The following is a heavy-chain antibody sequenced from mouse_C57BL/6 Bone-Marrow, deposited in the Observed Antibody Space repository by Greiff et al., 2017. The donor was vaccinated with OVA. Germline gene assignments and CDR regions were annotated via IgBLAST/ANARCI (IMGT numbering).Heavy chain of an antibody. J-gene: IGHJ3*01. Sequence: QVHLQQPGPELVRPGASVKLSCKAPGYTFTSYWMHWLSQRPGRGLEWIGGIIPNSGGTKYNEKFKGKATLTVAKPSSTAYMQASSLKSEDSAVYYCSSWDFAYWGQGTLVTVSA. CDR2: IIPNSGGT. V-gene: IGHV1-62-3*01. CDR3: SSWDFAY. CDR1: GYTFTSYW. D-gene: IGHD1-1*01.